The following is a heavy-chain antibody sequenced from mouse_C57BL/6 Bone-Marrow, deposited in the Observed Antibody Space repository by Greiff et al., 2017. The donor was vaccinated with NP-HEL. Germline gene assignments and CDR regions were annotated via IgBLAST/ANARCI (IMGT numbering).Heavy chain of an antibody. CDR2: INPSNGGT. V-gene: IGHV1-53*01. CDR3: ASYYYGSSYVDWYFDV. D-gene: IGHD1-1*01. J-gene: IGHJ1*03. CDR1: GYTFTSYW. Sequence: QVQLQQSGTELVKPGASVKLSCKASGYTFTSYWMHWVKQRPGQGLEWIGNINPSNGGTNYNEKFKSKATLTVDKSSSTAYMQLSSLTSEDSAVYYCASYYYGSSYVDWYFDVWGTGTTVTVSS.